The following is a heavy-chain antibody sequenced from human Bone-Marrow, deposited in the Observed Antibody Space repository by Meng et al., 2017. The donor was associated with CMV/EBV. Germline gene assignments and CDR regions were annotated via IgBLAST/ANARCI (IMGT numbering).Heavy chain of an antibody. D-gene: IGHD3-10*01. CDR2: IYDGNRGT. V-gene: IGHV3-23*03. Sequence: GESLKISCAASGFTFRTYAVAWVRQAPGKGLEWVSIIYDGNRGTNYADSVKGRFTISRDNSKDTLHLQMNSLRAEDTAIYYCTRTSGSYYFDHWGRGALVTVSS. CDR1: GFTFRTYA. J-gene: IGHJ4*02. CDR3: TRTSGSYYFDH.